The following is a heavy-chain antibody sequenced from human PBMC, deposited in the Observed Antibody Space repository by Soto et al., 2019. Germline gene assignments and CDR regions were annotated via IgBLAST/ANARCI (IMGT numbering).Heavy chain of an antibody. CDR3: AKGYLGNFCDP. J-gene: IGHJ5*02. CDR2: ISNDGNNK. Sequence: VQLVESGGGVVQPGRSLRLSCAASGFTFSTYGIHWVRQAPGKGLDWVAVISNDGNNKYYSDSVKGRFTISRDNSKNMLYLQMNCLRAEDTAGYYCAKGYLGNFCDPWGQGTLVTVSS. V-gene: IGHV3-30*18. D-gene: IGHD4-4*01. CDR1: GFTFSTYG.